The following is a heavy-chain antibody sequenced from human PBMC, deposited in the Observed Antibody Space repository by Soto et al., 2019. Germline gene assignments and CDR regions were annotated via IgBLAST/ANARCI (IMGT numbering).Heavy chain of an antibody. V-gene: IGHV3-23*01. CDR1: GFTFSSYA. CDR3: AKDRVSAAGPYYFDY. D-gene: IGHD6-13*01. Sequence: GGSLRLSCVASGFTFSSYAMSWVRQAPGRGLGWVSTISGSGGGTYYADSVKGRFTISRDNSKNTLYLQMNSLRAEDTAVYYCAKDRVSAAGPYYFDYWGQGTLVTVS. J-gene: IGHJ4*02. CDR2: ISGSGGGT.